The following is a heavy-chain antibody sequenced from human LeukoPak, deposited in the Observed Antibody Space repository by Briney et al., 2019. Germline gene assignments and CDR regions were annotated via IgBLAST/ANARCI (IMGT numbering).Heavy chain of an antibody. CDR1: GFTFSSYG. D-gene: IGHD3-3*01. J-gene: IGHJ2*01. V-gene: IGHV3-23*01. CDR3: AKFPGYYAADSYWYFDL. Sequence: PGGSLRLSCAASGFTFSSYGMTWVRQAPGKGLEWVSSISWNSGSIGYADSVKGRFTISRDNAKNSLYLQMNSLRAEDTAVYYCAKFPGYYAADSYWYFDLWGRGTLDTVSS. CDR2: ISWNSGSI.